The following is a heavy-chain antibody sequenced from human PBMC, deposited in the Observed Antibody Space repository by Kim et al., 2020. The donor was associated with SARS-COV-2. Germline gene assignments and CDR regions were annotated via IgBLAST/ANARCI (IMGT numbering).Heavy chain of an antibody. V-gene: IGHV4-34*01. J-gene: IGHJ4*02. CDR2: INHSGST. Sequence: SETLSLTCAVYGGSFSGYYWSWIRQPPGKGLEWIGEINHSGSTNYNPSLKSRVTISVDTSKNQFSLKLSSVTAADTAVYYCARDSFDYWGQGTLFTVAS. CDR3: ARDSFDY. D-gene: IGHD4-4*01. CDR1: GGSFSGYY.